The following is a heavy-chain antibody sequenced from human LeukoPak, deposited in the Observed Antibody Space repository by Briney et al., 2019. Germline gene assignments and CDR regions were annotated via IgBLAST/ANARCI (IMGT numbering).Heavy chain of an antibody. D-gene: IGHD3-22*01. CDR1: GGTFSSYA. CDR3: AREGYYDSSGKTDY. Sequence: ASVKVSCKASGGTFSSYAISWVRQAPGQGLEWMGGIIPIFGTATYAQKFQGRVTITADESTSTAYMELSSLRSEDTAVYYCAREGYYDSSGKTDYWGQGTLVTVSS. J-gene: IGHJ4*02. V-gene: IGHV1-69*13. CDR2: IIPIFGTA.